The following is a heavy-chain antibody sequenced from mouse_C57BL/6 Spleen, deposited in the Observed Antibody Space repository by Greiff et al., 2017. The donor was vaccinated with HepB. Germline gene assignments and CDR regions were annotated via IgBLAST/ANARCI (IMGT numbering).Heavy chain of an antibody. CDR1: GFTFSDYY. V-gene: IGHV5-16*01. Sequence: EVQVVESEGGLVQPGSSMKLSCTASGFTFSDYYMAWVRQVPEKGLEWVANINYDGSSTYYLDSLKSRFIISRDNAKNILYLQMSSLKSEDTATYYCARGVVATDWYFDVWGTGTTVTVSS. J-gene: IGHJ1*03. CDR3: ARGVVATDWYFDV. D-gene: IGHD1-1*01. CDR2: INYDGSST.